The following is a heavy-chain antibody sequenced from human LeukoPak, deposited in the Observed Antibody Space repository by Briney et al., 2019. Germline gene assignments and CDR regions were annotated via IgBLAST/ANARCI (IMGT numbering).Heavy chain of an antibody. CDR2: IYHSGSA. V-gene: IGHV4-30-2*01. Sequence: SETLSLTCAVSGGSISSGGYSWSWIRQPPGKGLEWIGYIYHSGSAYYNPSLKSRVTISVDRSKNQFSLKLSSVTAADTAVYYCARGPRMVRGVIRPYYFDYWGQGTLVTVSS. CDR1: GGSISSGGYS. J-gene: IGHJ4*02. CDR3: ARGPRMVRGVIRPYYFDY. D-gene: IGHD3-10*01.